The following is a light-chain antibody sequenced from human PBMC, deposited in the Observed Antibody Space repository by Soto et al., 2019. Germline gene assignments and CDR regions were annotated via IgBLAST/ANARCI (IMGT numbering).Light chain of an antibody. CDR1: QSVSSK. V-gene: IGKV3-20*01. CDR2: GAS. Sequence: IVMTQSPGSLSFSPWERATLSWRASQSVSSKLAWYQQKPGQAPRLLIYGASTRATGIPDRFSGSGSGTDFTLTISRLEPEDFAVYYCHHYGSSPLTFGQGTRLEIK. J-gene: IGKJ5*01. CDR3: HHYGSSPLT.